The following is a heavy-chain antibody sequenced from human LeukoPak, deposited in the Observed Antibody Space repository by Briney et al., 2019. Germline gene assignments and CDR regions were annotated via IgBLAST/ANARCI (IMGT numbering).Heavy chain of an antibody. Sequence: GSLRLSCAASGFTFSSYWMSWVRQAPGKGLEWVANIKQDGSEKYYVDSVKGRFTISRDNAKNSLYLQMNSLRAEDTAVYYCAREKDDHGDPGPLDAWGQGDLVTVSS. CDR1: GFTFSSYW. CDR3: AREKDDHGDPGPLDA. CDR2: IKQDGSEK. J-gene: IGHJ5*02. D-gene: IGHD4-17*01. V-gene: IGHV3-7*01.